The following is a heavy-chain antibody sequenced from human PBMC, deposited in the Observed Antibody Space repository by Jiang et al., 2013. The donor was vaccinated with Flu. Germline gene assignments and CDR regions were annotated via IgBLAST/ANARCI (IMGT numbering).Heavy chain of an antibody. V-gene: IGHV2-70*11. CDR1: GFSLSTSGMC. J-gene: IGHJ4*02. CDR2: IDWDDDK. CDR3: ARGYYYDSSGYYYVEDY. Sequence: KPTQTLTLTCTFSGFSLSTSGMCVSWIRQPPGKALEWLARIDWDDDKYYSTSLKTRLTISKDTSKNQVVLTMTNMDPVDTATYYCARGYYYDSSGYYYVEDYWGQGTLVTVSS. D-gene: IGHD3-22*01.